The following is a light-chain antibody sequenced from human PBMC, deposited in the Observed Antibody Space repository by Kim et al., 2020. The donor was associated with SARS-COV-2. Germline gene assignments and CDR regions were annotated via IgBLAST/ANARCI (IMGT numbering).Light chain of an antibody. J-gene: IGLJ3*02. Sequence: GQRVTISCSGSSSNIGTNYVYWYQQLPGTAPKLLIYRNNQRPSGVPDRFSGSKSGTSASLAISGLRSEDEADYYCAAWDDSLSGPLFGGGTQLTVL. CDR1: SSNIGTNY. V-gene: IGLV1-47*01. CDR2: RNN. CDR3: AAWDDSLSGPL.